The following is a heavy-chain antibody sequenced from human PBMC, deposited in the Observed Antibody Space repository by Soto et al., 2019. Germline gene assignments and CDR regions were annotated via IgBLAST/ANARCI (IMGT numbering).Heavy chain of an antibody. Sequence: QITLKESGPTLVKPTQTLTLTCTFSGFSLTTSAEGVGWVRQPPGKALEWLALIYWDDDKRYSPFLKSRLTITQDTPIKQVVLTMTNLGPEDTATYYCAHRPDGSGNILAYWGQGILVTVS. V-gene: IGHV2-5*02. D-gene: IGHD3-9*01. CDR2: IYWDDDK. J-gene: IGHJ4*02. CDR1: GFSLTTSAEG. CDR3: AHRPDGSGNILAY.